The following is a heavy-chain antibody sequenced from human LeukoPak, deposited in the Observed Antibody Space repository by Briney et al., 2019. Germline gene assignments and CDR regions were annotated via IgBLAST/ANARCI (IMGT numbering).Heavy chain of an antibody. Sequence: SVKVSCKASGGTFSSYAISWVRQAPGQGLEWMGGIIPIFGTANYAQKFQGRVTITADESTSTAYTELSSLRSEDTAVYYCARVMVRGVIISYFQHWGQGTLVTVSS. D-gene: IGHD3-10*01. CDR2: IIPIFGTA. CDR3: ARVMVRGVIISYFQH. CDR1: GGTFSSYA. J-gene: IGHJ1*01. V-gene: IGHV1-69*01.